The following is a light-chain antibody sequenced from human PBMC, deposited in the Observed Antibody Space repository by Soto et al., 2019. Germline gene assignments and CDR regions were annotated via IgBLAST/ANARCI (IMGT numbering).Light chain of an antibody. CDR2: ENN. V-gene: IGLV1-51*02. CDR1: SSNIGNNY. CDR3: GTWDSSLSVYV. Sequence: QSALTQPPSVSAAPGQTVTISCSGSSSNIGNNYVSWYQQLPGTAPKLLIYENNKRPSGIPDRFSGSKSGTSATLGITGLQTGDEADYYCGTWDSSLSVYVFGTGTKVTVL. J-gene: IGLJ1*01.